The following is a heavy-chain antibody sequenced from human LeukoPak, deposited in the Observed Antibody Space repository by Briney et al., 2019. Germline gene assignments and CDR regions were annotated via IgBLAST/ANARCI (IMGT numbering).Heavy chain of an antibody. Sequence: SQTLSLTCTVSGGSISSGSSYWSWIRQPAGKGLEWIGRIYASGSTNYNPSLKSRVTISVDTSKNQFSLKLSSVTAADTAVYYCARVGVCSSTSCYGNAFDICGQGTMVTVSS. J-gene: IGHJ3*02. V-gene: IGHV4-61*02. CDR3: ARVGVCSSTSCYGNAFDI. D-gene: IGHD2-2*01. CDR2: IYASGST. CDR1: GGSISSGSSY.